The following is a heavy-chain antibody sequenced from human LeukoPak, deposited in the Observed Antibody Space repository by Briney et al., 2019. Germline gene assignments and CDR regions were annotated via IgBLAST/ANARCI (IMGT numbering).Heavy chain of an antibody. V-gene: IGHV4-59*01. CDR1: GGSISSYY. CDR2: NYYSGST. CDR3: ARGKNYYDSSGYYYPFDY. Sequence: PSETLSLTCTVSGGSISSYYWSWIRQPPGKGLGWIAYNYYSGSTNYNPSLKSRVTISVDTSKNQFSLKLSSVSAADTAVHYCARGKNYYDSSGYYYPFDYWGQGTLVTVSS. D-gene: IGHD3-22*01. J-gene: IGHJ4*02.